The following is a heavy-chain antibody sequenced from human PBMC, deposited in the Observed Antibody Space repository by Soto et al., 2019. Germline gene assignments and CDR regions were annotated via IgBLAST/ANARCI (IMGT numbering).Heavy chain of an antibody. Sequence: SVKVSCKASGGTFSSYAISWVRQAPGQGLEWMGGIIPIFGTANYAQKFQGRVTITADESTSTAYMELSSLRSEDTAVYYCARGLSIYYGMDVWGQGTTVTVSS. D-gene: IGHD2-2*01. V-gene: IGHV1-69*13. CDR2: IIPIFGTA. J-gene: IGHJ6*02. CDR1: GGTFSSYA. CDR3: ARGLSIYYGMDV.